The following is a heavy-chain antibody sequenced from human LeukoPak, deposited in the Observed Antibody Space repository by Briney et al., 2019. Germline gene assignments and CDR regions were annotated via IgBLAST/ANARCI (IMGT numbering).Heavy chain of an antibody. J-gene: IGHJ4*02. CDR3: ARSYSSSSPYCDY. CDR1: GGSISRYY. CDR2: IYYSGST. D-gene: IGHD6-6*01. V-gene: IGHV4-59*01. Sequence: PSETLSLTCNVSGGSISRYYWSWIRQPPGKGLEWIGYIYYSGSTNYNPSLKSRVTISVDTSKNQFSLKLTPVTAADTAVYYCARSYSSSSPYCDYWGQGTLVTVSS.